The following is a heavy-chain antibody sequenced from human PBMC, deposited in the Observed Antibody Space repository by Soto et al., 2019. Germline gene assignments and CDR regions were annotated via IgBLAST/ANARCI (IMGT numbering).Heavy chain of an antibody. CDR2: IYPGDSDT. CDR1: GYSFTSYW. Sequence: GAALKISCKGSGYSFTSYWIGWVRQMPGKGLEWMGIIYPGDSDTRYSPSFQGQVTISADKSISTAYLQWSSLKASDTAMYYCGRYYCRGGSGRRNFYYGMYGSGQRKTVTV. CDR3: GRYYCRGGSGRRNFYYGMYG. J-gene: IGHJ6*02. D-gene: IGHD2-15*01. V-gene: IGHV5-51*01.